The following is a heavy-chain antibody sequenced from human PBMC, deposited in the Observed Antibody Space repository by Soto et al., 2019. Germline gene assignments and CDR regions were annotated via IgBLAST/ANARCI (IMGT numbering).Heavy chain of an antibody. CDR1: GFTFSSYW. D-gene: IGHD5-18*01. V-gene: IGHV3-7*01. Sequence: VGSLRLSCAASGFTFSSYWMSWVRQARGKGLEWVANIKQDGRGKYYVESVKGRFTISRDNAKNSLYLQMNSLRAEDTAVYYCARGAGYSYGRRYYYYGMDVWGQGTTVTVSS. CDR3: ARGAGYSYGRRYYYYGMDV. CDR2: IKQDGRGK. J-gene: IGHJ6*02.